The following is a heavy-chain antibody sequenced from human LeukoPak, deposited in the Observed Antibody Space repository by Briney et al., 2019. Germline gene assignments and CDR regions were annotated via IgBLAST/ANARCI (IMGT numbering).Heavy chain of an antibody. CDR2: ITAGGSNT. Sequence: GGSLRLSCAASGFTFSHYYMSWVRQTPGKGLEWVATITAGGSNTYYADSVKGRFTISRDNPKNTLHLQMNSLRAEDTAVYYCATRGTSATKYFADWGQGTLVSVSS. D-gene: IGHD1-1*01. V-gene: IGHV3-23*01. CDR1: GFTFSHYY. J-gene: IGHJ4*02. CDR3: ATRGTSATKYFAD.